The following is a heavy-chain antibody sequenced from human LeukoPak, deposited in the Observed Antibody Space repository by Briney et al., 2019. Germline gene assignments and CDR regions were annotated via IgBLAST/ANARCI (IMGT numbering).Heavy chain of an antibody. Sequence: EASVKVSCKAAGYTLTGYHMHWVRQAPGQGLEWMGWINPNSGGTSYAQKFQGGVTMTRDTSISTAYMELSRLRSDDTAVYYCARGRCSSRSCYLFDYWGQGTLVTVSS. V-gene: IGHV1-2*02. CDR1: GYTLTGYH. J-gene: IGHJ4*02. CDR3: ARGRCSSRSCYLFDY. D-gene: IGHD2-2*01. CDR2: INPNSGGT.